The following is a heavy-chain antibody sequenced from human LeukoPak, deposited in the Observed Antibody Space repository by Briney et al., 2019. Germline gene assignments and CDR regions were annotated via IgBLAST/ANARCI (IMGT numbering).Heavy chain of an antibody. CDR3: ARTRGSHISMAYLDY. V-gene: IGHV1-2*02. CDR2: INPNSGGT. CDR1: GYTFTGYY. J-gene: IGHJ4*02. Sequence: ASVKVSCKASGYTFTGYYMHWVRQAPGQGLEWMGWINPNSGGTNYAQKFQGRATMTRDTSISTAYMELSSLRSDDTAVYYCARTRGSHISMAYLDYWGQGTLVTVSS. D-gene: IGHD2/OR15-2a*01.